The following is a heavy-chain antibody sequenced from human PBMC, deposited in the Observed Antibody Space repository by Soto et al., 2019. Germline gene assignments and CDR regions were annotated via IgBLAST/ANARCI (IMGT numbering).Heavy chain of an antibody. D-gene: IGHD5-18*01. CDR1: GYSFTIYW. CDR3: ARTSMQSRGYSYGHGGMDV. V-gene: IGHV5-10-1*01. Sequence: GESLKIACKGSGYSFTIYWISWVRQMPGKGLEWMGRIDPSDSYTNYSPSFQGHVTISADKSISTAYLQWSSLKASDTAMYYCARTSMQSRGYSYGHGGMDVWGQGTTVNVSS. CDR2: IDPSDSYT. J-gene: IGHJ6*02.